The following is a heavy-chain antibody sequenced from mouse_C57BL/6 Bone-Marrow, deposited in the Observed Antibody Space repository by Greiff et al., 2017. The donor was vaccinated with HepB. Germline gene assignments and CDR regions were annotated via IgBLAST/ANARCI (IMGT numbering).Heavy chain of an antibody. V-gene: IGHV1-81*01. D-gene: IGHD1-1*01. CDR2: IYPRSGNT. Sequence: QVQLKESGAELARPGASVKLSCKASGYTFTSYGISWVKQRTGQGLEWIGEIYPRSGNTYYNEKFKGKATLTADKSSSTAYMELRSLTSEDSAVYFCARAYFCSSYGFAYWGQGTLVTVSA. CDR1: GYTFTSYG. J-gene: IGHJ3*01. CDR3: ARAYFCSSYGFAY.